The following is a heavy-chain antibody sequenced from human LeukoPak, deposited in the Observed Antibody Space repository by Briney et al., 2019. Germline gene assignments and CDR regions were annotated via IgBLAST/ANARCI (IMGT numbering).Heavy chain of an antibody. Sequence: GGSLRLSCAASAFTFSSYGMHWVRQAPGKGLEWVAVISYDGSNKYYADSVKGRFTISRDNSKNTLYLQMNSLRAEDMAVYYGAKDRDSSSWYQSSDWFDPWGQGTLVTVSS. CDR3: AKDRDSSSWYQSSDWFDP. CDR2: ISYDGSNK. J-gene: IGHJ5*02. V-gene: IGHV3-30*18. CDR1: AFTFSSYG. D-gene: IGHD6-13*01.